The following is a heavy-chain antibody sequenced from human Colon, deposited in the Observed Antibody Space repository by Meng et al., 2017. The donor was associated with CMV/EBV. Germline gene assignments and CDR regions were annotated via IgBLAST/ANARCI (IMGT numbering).Heavy chain of an antibody. V-gene: IGHV3-74*01. Sequence: LSCVVSGFAFKNAWMHWVRQDPGKGLVWLSQSNGDGTVTGYADSVRGRFTISRDNAKNTLYLQMSGLRAEDTAVYYCARSGVLFALDYWGQGTLVTVSS. J-gene: IGHJ4*02. CDR1: GFAFKNAW. D-gene: IGHD2-15*01. CDR3: ARSGVLFALDY. CDR2: SNGDGTVT.